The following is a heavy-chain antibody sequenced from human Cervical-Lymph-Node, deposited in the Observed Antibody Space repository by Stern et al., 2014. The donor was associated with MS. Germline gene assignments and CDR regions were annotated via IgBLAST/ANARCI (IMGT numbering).Heavy chain of an antibody. CDR3: ARGPYNRDFFEY. CDR1: GGTFSRYG. D-gene: IGHD1-1*01. Sequence: QLVQSWAEVRQPGSSVKVSCKASGGTFSRYGISWVRQAPGQGLEWMGGIIPVVGTSDYAEQFQGRVTITADGSTSTAYMELSSLTSADTAVYYCARGPYNRDFFEYWGQGTLVTVSS. CDR2: IIPVVGTS. J-gene: IGHJ4*02. V-gene: IGHV1-69*01.